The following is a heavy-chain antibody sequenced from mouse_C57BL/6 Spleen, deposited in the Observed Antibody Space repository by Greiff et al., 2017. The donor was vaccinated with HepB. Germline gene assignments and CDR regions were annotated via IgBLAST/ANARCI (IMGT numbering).Heavy chain of an antibody. CDR3: VRGDGYYAWFAY. V-gene: IGHV10-3*01. D-gene: IGHD2-3*01. J-gene: IGHJ3*01. CDR2: IRSKSSNYAT. CDR1: GFTFNTYA. Sequence: EVQGVESGGGLVQPKGSLKLSCAASGFTFNTYAMHWVRQAPGKGLEWVARIRSKSSNYATYYADSVKERFTISRDDSQSMLYLQMNNLKTEDTAMYYCVRGDGYYAWFAYWGQGTLVTVSA.